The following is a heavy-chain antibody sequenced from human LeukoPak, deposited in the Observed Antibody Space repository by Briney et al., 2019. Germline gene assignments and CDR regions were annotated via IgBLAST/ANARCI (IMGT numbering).Heavy chain of an antibody. CDR3: AKDGLYYFDY. J-gene: IGHJ4*02. CDR1: GFTFSDYY. Sequence: GGSLRLSCAASGFTFSDYYMSWVRQAPGKGLEWVSAISGSGGSTYYADSVKGRFTISRDNSKNTLYLQMNSLRAEDTAVYYCAKDGLYYFDYWGQGTLVTVSS. CDR2: ISGSGGST. V-gene: IGHV3-23*01.